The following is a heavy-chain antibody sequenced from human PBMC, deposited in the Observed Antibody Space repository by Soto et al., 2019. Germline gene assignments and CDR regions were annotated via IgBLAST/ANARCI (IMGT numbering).Heavy chain of an antibody. CDR2: IYYSGGT. D-gene: IGHD6-13*01. V-gene: IGHV4-59*01. J-gene: IGHJ6*02. CDR3: AREKWGIAAAGSAHYYYYGMDV. Sequence: SETLSLTCTVSGGSISSYYWSWIRQPPGKGLEWIGYIYYSGGTNYNPSLKSRVTISVDTSKDQFSLKLSSVAAADTAVYYCAREKWGIAAAGSAHYYYYGMDVWGQGTTVTVSS. CDR1: GGSISSYY.